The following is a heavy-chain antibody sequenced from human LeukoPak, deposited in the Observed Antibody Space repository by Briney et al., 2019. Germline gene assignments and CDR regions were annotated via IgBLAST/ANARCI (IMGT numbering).Heavy chain of an antibody. D-gene: IGHD1-26*01. CDR1: GFTFSSYW. CDR3: ARVVGATREDAFDI. V-gene: IGHV3-7*01. Sequence: GGSLRLSCAASGFTFSSYWMSWVRQAPGKGLEWVANIKQDGSEKYYVDSVKGRFTISRDNAKNSLYLQINSLRGEDTAVYYCARVVGATREDAFDIWGQGTMVTVSS. J-gene: IGHJ3*02. CDR2: IKQDGSEK.